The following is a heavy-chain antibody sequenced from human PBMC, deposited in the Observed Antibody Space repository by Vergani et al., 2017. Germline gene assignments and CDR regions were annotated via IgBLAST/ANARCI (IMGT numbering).Heavy chain of an antibody. CDR3: AREHGQLLVNTSPNFDY. Sequence: QVQLVESGGGVVQPGRSLRLSCAASGFTFSSYGMHWVRQAPGKGLEWVAVICYDGSNKYYADSVKGRFTISRDNSKNTLYLQMNSLRAEDTAVYYCAREHGQLLVNTSPNFDYWGQGTLVTVSS. J-gene: IGHJ4*02. V-gene: IGHV3-33*01. CDR1: GFTFSSYG. CDR2: ICYDGSNK. D-gene: IGHD6-19*01.